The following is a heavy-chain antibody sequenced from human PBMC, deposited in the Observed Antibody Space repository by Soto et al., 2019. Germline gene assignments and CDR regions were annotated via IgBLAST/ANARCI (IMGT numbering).Heavy chain of an antibody. CDR3: VRSPFWSDYYTIDS. J-gene: IGHJ4*02. V-gene: IGHV3-30*14. CDR1: GFTFNNYA. D-gene: IGHD3-3*01. CDR2: ISFDETKK. Sequence: TGGSLRLYCAASGFTFNNYAMHWVRQAPGQGLEWMALISFDETKKWYADSVKGRFTISRDNSKNTLYLHMNSLRPEDTAFYYCVRSPFWSDYYTIDSWGQGTQVTVS.